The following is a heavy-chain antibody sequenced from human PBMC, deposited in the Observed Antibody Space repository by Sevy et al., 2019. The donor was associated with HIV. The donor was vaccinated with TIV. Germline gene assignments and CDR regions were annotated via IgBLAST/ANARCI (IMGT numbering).Heavy chain of an antibody. V-gene: IGHV3-43D*03. CDR2: INWRGGST. CDR1: GFTFDDYA. CDR3: TKDLGSSSWNYHGMDV. Sequence: GGSLRLSCAASGFTFDDYAMHWVRQAPGKGLEWVSLINWRGGSTYYAHSVKGRFTISRDNSKNSLYLQMNSLRAEDTALYYCTKDLGSSSWNYHGMDVWGQGTTVTVSS. J-gene: IGHJ6*02. D-gene: IGHD6-6*01.